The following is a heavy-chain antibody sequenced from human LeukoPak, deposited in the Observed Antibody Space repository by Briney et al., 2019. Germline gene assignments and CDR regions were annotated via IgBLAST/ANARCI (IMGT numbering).Heavy chain of an antibody. CDR3: ARDLGPPRDIVVVPAAIGAFDI. J-gene: IGHJ3*02. Sequence: SVKVSCKASGYTFTGYYMHWVRQAPGQGLEWMGGIIPIFCTANYAQKFQGRVTITADESTSTVYMELSSLRSEDTAVYYCARDLGPPRDIVVVPAAIGAFDIWGQGTMVTVSS. CDR2: IIPIFCTA. CDR1: GYTFTGYY. V-gene: IGHV1-69*13. D-gene: IGHD2-2*01.